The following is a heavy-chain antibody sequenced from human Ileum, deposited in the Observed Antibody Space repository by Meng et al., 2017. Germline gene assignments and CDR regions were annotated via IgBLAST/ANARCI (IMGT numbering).Heavy chain of an antibody. CDR3: ARDHWGSLDY. CDR1: GGSVSTSDYQ. J-gene: IGHJ4*02. CDR2: AGT. D-gene: IGHD7-27*01. V-gene: IGHV4-61*08. Sequence: QGQLQESGPGLVRPAGTLSLICTVSGGSVSTSDYQWGWIRQPPGKGLEWIGYAGTNYNPSLKSRVTISVDTSKRQFSLKLTSVTAADTAVYYCARDHWGSLDYWGQGILVTVSS.